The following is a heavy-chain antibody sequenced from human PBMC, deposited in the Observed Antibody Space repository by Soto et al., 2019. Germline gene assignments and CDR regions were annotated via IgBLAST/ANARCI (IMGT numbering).Heavy chain of an antibody. J-gene: IGHJ4*02. CDR1: GFTFSNAW. CDR2: ITSKSAGETT. Sequence: PGGSLRLSCVASGFTFSNAWMSWVGQAPGKGLEWIGRITSKSAGETTAYAAPVTGRFTVSRDDFKNTLYLQVNSLKTEDTGIYYCYTEHTLFMAHWGQGSLVTVSS. V-gene: IGHV3-15*01. CDR3: YTEHTLFMAH. D-gene: IGHD3-3*01.